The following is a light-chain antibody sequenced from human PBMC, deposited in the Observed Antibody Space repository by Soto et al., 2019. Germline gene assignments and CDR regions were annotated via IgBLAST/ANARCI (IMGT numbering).Light chain of an antibody. CDR1: QGISSY. J-gene: IGKJ4*01. CDR2: AAS. CDR3: QLLNSYPSLT. Sequence: DIQLTQSPSFLSASVGDRVTITCRASQGISSYLAWYQQKPGKAPKLLIYAASTLQSGVPSRFSGSGSETELSLTICILQPEDFATYDFQLLNSYPSLTFGGGTKVEIK. V-gene: IGKV1-9*01.